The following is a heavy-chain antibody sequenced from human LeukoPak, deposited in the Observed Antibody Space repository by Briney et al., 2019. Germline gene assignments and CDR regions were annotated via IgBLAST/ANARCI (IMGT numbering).Heavy chain of an antibody. D-gene: IGHD3-10*01. CDR1: GYTFTSYA. CDR3: ARGRFGPLITMVRGVFDY. V-gene: IGHV1-3*01. Sequence: ASVRVSCKASGYTFTSYAMHWVRQAPGQRLEWMGWINAGNGNTKYSQKFQGRVTITRDTSASTAYMELSSLRSEDTAAYYCARGRFGPLITMVRGVFDYWGQGTLVTVSS. CDR2: INAGNGNT. J-gene: IGHJ4*02.